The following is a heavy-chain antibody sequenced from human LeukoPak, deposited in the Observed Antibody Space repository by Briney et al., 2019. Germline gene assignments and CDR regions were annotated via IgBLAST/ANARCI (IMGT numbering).Heavy chain of an antibody. CDR3: AKSVGDYDFWSGYWEYYFDY. Sequence: GGSLRLFCAASGFTFSSYAMSWVRQAPGKGLEWVSAISGSGGSTYYADSVKGRFTISRDNSKNTLYLQMNSLRAEDTAVYYCAKSVGDYDFWSGYWEYYFDYWGQGTLVTVSS. CDR1: GFTFSSYA. D-gene: IGHD3-3*01. J-gene: IGHJ4*02. CDR2: ISGSGGST. V-gene: IGHV3-23*01.